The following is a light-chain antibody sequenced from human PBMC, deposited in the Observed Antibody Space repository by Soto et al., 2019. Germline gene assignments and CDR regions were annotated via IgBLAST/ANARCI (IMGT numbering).Light chain of an antibody. CDR1: QSISNY. CDR3: QQSYSTPWT. CDR2: AAS. J-gene: IGKJ1*01. Sequence: DIPMTQSPSSLSASVGDRVTITCRASQSISNYLNWYQQKPGKAPKLLIYAASSLQSGVPSRLSGNGSGTDFTLIISSLQPEDFATYSCQQSYSTPWTFGQGTKVNVK. V-gene: IGKV1-39*01.